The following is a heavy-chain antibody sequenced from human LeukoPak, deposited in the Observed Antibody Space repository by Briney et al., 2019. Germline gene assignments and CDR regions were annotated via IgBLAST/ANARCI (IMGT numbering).Heavy chain of an antibody. CDR3: AREDIVVVPAAEKTNYYYYGMDV. CDR2: ISAYNGNT. Sequence: ASVKVSCKASGYTFTSYGISWVRQAPGQGLEWMGWISAYNGNTNYAQKLQGRVTMTTDTSTSTAYMELRSLRSDDTAVYYCAREDIVVVPAAEKTNYYYYGMDVWGQGTTVTVSS. V-gene: IGHV1-18*01. D-gene: IGHD2-2*01. J-gene: IGHJ6*02. CDR1: GYTFTSYG.